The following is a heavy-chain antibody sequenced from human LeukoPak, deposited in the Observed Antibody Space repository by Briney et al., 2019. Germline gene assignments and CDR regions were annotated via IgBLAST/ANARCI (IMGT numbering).Heavy chain of an antibody. Sequence: ASVKVSCKASGYTFTSYGISWVRQAPGQGLEWMGWINPNSGGTNYAQKFQGRVTMTRDTSISTAYMELSRLRSDDTAVYYCARDRFRIAAAGTGKWFDPWGQGTLVTVSS. CDR2: INPNSGGT. D-gene: IGHD6-13*01. CDR1: GYTFTSYG. J-gene: IGHJ5*02. V-gene: IGHV1-2*02. CDR3: ARDRFRIAAAGTGKWFDP.